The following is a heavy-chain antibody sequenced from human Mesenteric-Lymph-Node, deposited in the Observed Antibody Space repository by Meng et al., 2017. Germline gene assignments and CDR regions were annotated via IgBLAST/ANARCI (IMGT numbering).Heavy chain of an antibody. CDR2: ISTSGSST. V-gene: IGHV3-23*01. J-gene: IGHJ4*02. CDR3: AKDRVTYSSSSSDY. Sequence: GGSLRLSCTASGLTFSSYWMNWVRQAPGKGLEWVSKISTSGSSTYYSDSVKGRFTISRDNSKNTLYLQMNSLRAEDTAIYYCAKDRVTYSSSSSDYWGQGTLVTVSS. D-gene: IGHD6-13*01. CDR1: GLTFSSYW.